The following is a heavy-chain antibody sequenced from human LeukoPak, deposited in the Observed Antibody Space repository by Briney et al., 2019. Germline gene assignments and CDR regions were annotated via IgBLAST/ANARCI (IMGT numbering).Heavy chain of an antibody. CDR2: FSGSGGST. J-gene: IGHJ4*02. CDR1: GFTFSSYS. D-gene: IGHD6-19*01. V-gene: IGHV3-23*01. Sequence: GGSLRLSCAASGFTFSSYSMSWVRQAPGRGLEWVSSFSGSGGSTYYADSVKGRFTISRDNSKNTLYLQMNSLRAEDMAVYYCAKIAVAGPDYWGQGTLVTVSS. CDR3: AKIAVAGPDY.